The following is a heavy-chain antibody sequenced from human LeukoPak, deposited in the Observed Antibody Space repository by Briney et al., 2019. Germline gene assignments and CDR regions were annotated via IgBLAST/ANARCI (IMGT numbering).Heavy chain of an antibody. J-gene: IGHJ4*02. D-gene: IGHD1-26*01. CDR2: ISGSGGST. V-gene: IGHV3-23*01. CDR1: GFTFSSYA. CDR3: ANGGYPSFRYFDY. Sequence: PGGSLRLSCAASGFTFSSYAMSWVRQAPGKGLEWVSAISGSGGSTYYADSVKGRFTISRDNFKNTLYLQLNSLRAEDTAVYYCANGGYPSFRYFDYWGQGTLVTVSS.